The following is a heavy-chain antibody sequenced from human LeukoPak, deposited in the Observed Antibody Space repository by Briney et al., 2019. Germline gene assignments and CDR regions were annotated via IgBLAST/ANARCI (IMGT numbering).Heavy chain of an antibody. J-gene: IGHJ4*02. D-gene: IGHD2-2*01. V-gene: IGHV1-2*02. CDR2: INPTSGGT. CDR1: VYTFTGYF. Sequence: ASVKVSCKASVYTFTGYFMHWVRQAPGQGLELMGWINPTSGGTNYAQKFQGRVTMTRDTSISTAYMELSRLRSDDTAVYYCARGYCSSTSCYEFGDFWGQGTLVTVSS. CDR3: ARGYCSSTSCYEFGDF.